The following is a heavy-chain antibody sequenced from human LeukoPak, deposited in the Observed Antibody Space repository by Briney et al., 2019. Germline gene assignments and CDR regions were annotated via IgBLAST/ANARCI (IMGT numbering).Heavy chain of an antibody. V-gene: IGHV3-66*02. CDR2: IYSGGST. J-gene: IGHJ3*02. Sequence: GGSLRLSCAASGFTVSSNYMSWVRQAPGKGLEWVSVIYSGGSTYYAGSVKGRFTISRDNSKNTLYLQMNSLRAEDTAVYYCAAGIVVVTEQAFDIWGQGTMVTVSS. D-gene: IGHD2-21*02. CDR3: AAGIVVVTEQAFDI. CDR1: GFTVSSNY.